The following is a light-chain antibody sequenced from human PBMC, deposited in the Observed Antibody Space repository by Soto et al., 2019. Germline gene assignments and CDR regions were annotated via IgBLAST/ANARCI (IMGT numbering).Light chain of an antibody. Sequence: QSALTQPRSVSGSPGQSVTISCTGTNSDVGTFYFVSWYQQYPDKGPKLIIYDVTERPSGVPDRFSGSQSGNTASLTISGLQAEDEADYYCCSYAASYNQVCGRGTKGTV. CDR2: DVT. V-gene: IGLV2-11*01. CDR3: CSYAASYNQV. CDR1: NSDVGTFYF. J-gene: IGLJ1*01.